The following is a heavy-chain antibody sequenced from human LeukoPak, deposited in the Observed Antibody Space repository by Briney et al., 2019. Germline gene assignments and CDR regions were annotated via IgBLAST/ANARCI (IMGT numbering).Heavy chain of an antibody. CDR2: ISSSGSTI. J-gene: IGHJ4*02. V-gene: IGHV3-11*04. CDR1: GFPFSDYY. D-gene: IGHD5-24*01. Sequence: GGSPRLSCAASGFPFSDYYMSWIRPAPGKGLEWVSYISSSGSTIYYVDSVKGRFTISRDNAKNSLYLQMNSLRAEDTAVYYCVRSMATITFSFDYWGQGTLVTVSS. CDR3: VRSMATITFSFDY.